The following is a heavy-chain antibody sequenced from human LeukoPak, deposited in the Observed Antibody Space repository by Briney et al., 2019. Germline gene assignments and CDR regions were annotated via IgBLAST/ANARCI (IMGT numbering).Heavy chain of an antibody. D-gene: IGHD1-20*01. J-gene: IGHJ4*02. CDR1: GYTFTSYD. CDR2: MNPNSGNT. CDR3: ARWGVITGTTFDY. V-gene: IGHV1-8*01. Sequence: ASVKVSCKASGYTFTSYDISWVRQATGQGLEWMGWMNPNSGNTGYAQKFQGRVTMTRNTSISTAYMELSSLRSEDTAVYYCARWGVITGTTFDYWGQGTLVTVSS.